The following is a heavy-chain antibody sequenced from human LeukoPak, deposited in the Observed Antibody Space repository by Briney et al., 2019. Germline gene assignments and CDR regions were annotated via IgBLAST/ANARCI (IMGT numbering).Heavy chain of an antibody. Sequence: SETLSLTCTVSGGSISSSSYYWGWIRQPPGKGLEWIGSIYYSGSTYYNPSLKSRVTISVDTSKNQFSLKLSSVTAADMAVYYCARQVLTAMGKQAYYNWFDPWGQGTLVTVSS. J-gene: IGHJ5*02. CDR1: GGSISSSSYY. CDR3: ARQVLTAMGKQAYYNWFDP. CDR2: IYYSGST. D-gene: IGHD5-18*01. V-gene: IGHV4-39*01.